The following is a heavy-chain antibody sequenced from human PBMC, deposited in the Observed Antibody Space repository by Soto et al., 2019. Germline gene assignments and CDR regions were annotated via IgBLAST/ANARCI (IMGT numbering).Heavy chain of an antibody. V-gene: IGHV3-33*01. CDR2: IWYDGSQT. CDR3: ARDVGRNGGYKYDY. D-gene: IGHD6-19*01. J-gene: IGHJ4*02. Sequence: GRSLRLSDRLSGPTFTNSVSHRPCSASKKGLEWVAVIWYDGSQTYYADSVKGRFTISRDSSKNTLYLQMNRLRSEDTAVYYWARDVGRNGGYKYDYWGQGT. CDR1: GPTFTNSV.